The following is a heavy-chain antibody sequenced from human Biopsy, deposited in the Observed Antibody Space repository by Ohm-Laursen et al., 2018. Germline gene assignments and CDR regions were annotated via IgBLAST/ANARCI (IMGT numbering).Heavy chain of an antibody. V-gene: IGHV4-59*08. CDR3: GRREVVITHDAFDT. D-gene: IGHD3-22*01. CDR1: GESFSGYY. J-gene: IGHJ3*02. CDR2: VYYSGST. Sequence: PSQTLSLTCAVYGESFSGYYWTWIRQPPGKGLGGIGDVYYSGSTTRTPSLKSRVTILVTTSKNQFSLKLNSVTAADTAVYYCGRREVVITHDAFDTWGQGTMVTVSS.